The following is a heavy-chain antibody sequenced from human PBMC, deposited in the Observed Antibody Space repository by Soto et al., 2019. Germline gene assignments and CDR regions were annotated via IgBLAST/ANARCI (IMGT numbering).Heavy chain of an antibody. Sequence: EVQLLESGGGLVQPGGSLRLSCAASGFTFSTYALSWARQAPGKGLEWVAGIDDGGVSTYYADSVKGRLTISRDNSKNTLCLQMGSLRAEDTAVYYCVKGQSSSWSQTGGMDVWGQGTTVTVSS. J-gene: IGHJ6*02. CDR2: IDDGGVST. V-gene: IGHV3-23*01. CDR3: VKGQSSSWSQTGGMDV. D-gene: IGHD6-6*01. CDR1: GFTFSTYA.